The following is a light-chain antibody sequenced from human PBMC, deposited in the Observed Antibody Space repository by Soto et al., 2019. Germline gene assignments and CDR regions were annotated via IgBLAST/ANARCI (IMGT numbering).Light chain of an antibody. Sequence: DFVVTQSPKSLPVTLGGRATINCKSSQSLLYTSNNKNYLAWYQQKPGQPPKLIIYWASTRESGVPDRFTGSGSGTDFTLTISNLQAEDAAVYYCQQYYTTPRTFGQGTKVDIK. CDR1: QSLLYTSNNKNY. V-gene: IGKV4-1*01. CDR2: WAS. J-gene: IGKJ1*01. CDR3: QQYYTTPRT.